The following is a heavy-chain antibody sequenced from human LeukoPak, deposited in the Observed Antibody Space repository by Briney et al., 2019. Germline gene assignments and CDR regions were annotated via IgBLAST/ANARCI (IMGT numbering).Heavy chain of an antibody. Sequence: GGSLRLSCAASGFTFSSYWMSWVRQAPGKGLEWVANIKQDGSEKYYVDSVKGRFTISRDNAKNSLYLQMNSLRAEDTAVYYCARDHGNLYNYYDSSGFDYWGQGTLVTVSS. CDR2: IKQDGSEK. CDR1: GFTFSSYW. CDR3: ARDHGNLYNYYDSSGFDY. J-gene: IGHJ4*02. V-gene: IGHV3-7*01. D-gene: IGHD3-22*01.